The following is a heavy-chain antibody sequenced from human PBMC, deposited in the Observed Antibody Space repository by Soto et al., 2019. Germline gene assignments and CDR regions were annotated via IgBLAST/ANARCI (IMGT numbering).Heavy chain of an antibody. CDR2: IPYDGSNK. Sequence: QVQLVESGGGVVQPGRSLRLSCAASGFTFSSYGMHWVRQAPGKGLEWVAVIPYDGSNKYYADSVKGRFTISRDNSKNTLYLQMNSLRAEDTAVYYCAKDDAGDYVLDYWGQGTLVTVSS. CDR3: AKDDAGDYVLDY. J-gene: IGHJ4*02. D-gene: IGHD4-17*01. V-gene: IGHV3-30*18. CDR1: GFTFSSYG.